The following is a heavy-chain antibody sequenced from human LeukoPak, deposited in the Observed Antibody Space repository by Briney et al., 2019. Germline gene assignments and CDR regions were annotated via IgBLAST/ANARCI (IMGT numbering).Heavy chain of an antibody. J-gene: IGHJ4*02. CDR2: IYPGDSDT. CDR1: GYSFTNYW. Sequence: GESLRISCQGAGYSFTNYWIAWVRQMPGKGLEWMGSIYPGDSDTRYSPSFQGRVTISADKSISTAYLQWSSLRASDTAIYYCARRTYCGGDCYLDYWGQGTLVTVSS. D-gene: IGHD2-21*02. V-gene: IGHV5-51*01. CDR3: ARRTYCGGDCYLDY.